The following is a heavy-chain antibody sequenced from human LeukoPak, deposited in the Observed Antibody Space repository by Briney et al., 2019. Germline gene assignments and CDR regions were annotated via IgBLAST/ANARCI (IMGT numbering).Heavy chain of an antibody. CDR3: VRPPGGGNVLDY. CDR1: GFTFSSHE. D-gene: IGHD4-23*01. CDR2: SRNKANGHTT. Sequence: GGSLRLSCAASGFTFSSHEMIWVRQAPGKGLEWIGLSRNKANGHTTEYAASVKGRSTISRDDSQNSLYLHMNSLKTEDTAVYYRVRPPGGGNVLDYWGQGTLVTVSS. V-gene: IGHV3-72*01. J-gene: IGHJ4*02.